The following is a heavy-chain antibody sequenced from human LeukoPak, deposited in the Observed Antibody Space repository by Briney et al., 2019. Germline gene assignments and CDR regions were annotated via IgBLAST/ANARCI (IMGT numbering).Heavy chain of an antibody. CDR2: ISYDGSNK. CDR1: GFTFSSYA. V-gene: IGHV3-30*01. CDR3: ARALGAADNA. J-gene: IGHJ4*02. Sequence: PGRSLRLSCAASGFTFSSYAMHWVRQAPGKGLEWVAVISYDGSNKYYADSVKGRFTISRDNSKNTLYLQMNSLRAEDTAVYYCARALGAADNAWGQGTLVTVSS. D-gene: IGHD1-1*01.